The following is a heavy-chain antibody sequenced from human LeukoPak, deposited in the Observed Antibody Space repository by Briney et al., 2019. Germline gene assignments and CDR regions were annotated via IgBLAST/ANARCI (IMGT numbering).Heavy chain of an antibody. CDR1: GFTFSSYA. D-gene: IGHD4-23*01. Sequence: PGGSLRLSCAASGFTFSSYAMRWVRQAPGKGLEWVSSISGSGGSTYYADSVRGRFTVSRDNSRNTLALQMNSLRAEDTAVYYCAGSPTVAAAFDIWGQGTMVTVSS. V-gene: IGHV3-23*01. CDR3: AGSPTVAAAFDI. CDR2: ISGSGGST. J-gene: IGHJ3*02.